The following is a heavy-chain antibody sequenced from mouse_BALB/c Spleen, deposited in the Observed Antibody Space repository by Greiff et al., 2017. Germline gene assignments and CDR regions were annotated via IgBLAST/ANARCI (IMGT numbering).Heavy chain of an antibody. Sequence: DVHLVESGGGLVKPGGSLKLSCAASGFTFSDYYMYWVRQTPEKRLEWVATISDGGSYTYYPDSVKGRFTISRDNAKNNLYLQMSSLKSEDTAMYYCARSRGNYEAMDYWGQGTSVTVSS. D-gene: IGHD2-1*01. J-gene: IGHJ4*01. CDR3: ARSRGNYEAMDY. CDR1: GFTFSDYY. V-gene: IGHV5-4*02. CDR2: ISDGGSYT.